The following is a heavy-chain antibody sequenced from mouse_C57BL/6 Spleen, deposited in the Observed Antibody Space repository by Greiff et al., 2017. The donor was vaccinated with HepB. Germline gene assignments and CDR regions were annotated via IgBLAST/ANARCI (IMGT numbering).Heavy chain of an antibody. J-gene: IGHJ2*01. CDR3: ARGITTVVAYYFDY. CDR1: GYTFTSYW. CDR2: IYPGSGST. V-gene: IGHV1-55*01. D-gene: IGHD1-1*01. Sequence: QVQLKESGAELVKPGASVKMSCKASGYTFTSYWITWVKQRPGQGLEWIGDIYPGSGSTNYNEKFKSKATLTVDTSSSTAYMQLSSLTSEDSAVYYCARGITTVVAYYFDYWGQGTTLTVSS.